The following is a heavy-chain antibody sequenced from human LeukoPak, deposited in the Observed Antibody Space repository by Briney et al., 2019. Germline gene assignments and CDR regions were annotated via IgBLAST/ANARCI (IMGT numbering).Heavy chain of an antibody. CDR1: RFTFSNYA. J-gene: IGHJ4*02. Sequence: GGSLRLSCAASRFTFSNYAMSWVRQAAGKGLEWVSGITSGHSTFYADSVKGRFTISRDNAKNTVYMQMNSLRAEDTAVYYCAKDYPECTGTTCSGEAFFDYWGQGTLVTVSS. CDR2: ITSGHST. D-gene: IGHD2-2*01. V-gene: IGHV3-23*01. CDR3: AKDYPECTGTTCSGEAFFDY.